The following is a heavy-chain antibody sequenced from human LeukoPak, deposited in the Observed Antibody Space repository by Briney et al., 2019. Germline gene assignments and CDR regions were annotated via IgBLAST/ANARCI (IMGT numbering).Heavy chain of an antibody. D-gene: IGHD4-17*01. CDR2: ISGSGGST. CDR3: AKPPLLGDGDYAFDY. CDR1: GFTFSNAW. J-gene: IGHJ4*02. V-gene: IGHV3-23*01. Sequence: GGSLRLSCAAPGFTFSNAWMSWVRQAPGKGLEWVSAISGSGGSTYYADSVKGRFTISRDNSKNTLYLQMNSLRAEDTAVYYCAKPPLLGDGDYAFDYWGQGTLVTVSS.